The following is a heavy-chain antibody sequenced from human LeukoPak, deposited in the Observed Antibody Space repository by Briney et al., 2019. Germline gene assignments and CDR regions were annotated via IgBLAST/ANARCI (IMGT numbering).Heavy chain of an antibody. CDR2: ISAYNGNT. J-gene: IGHJ3*02. V-gene: IGHV1-18*01. CDR1: GYTFTSYG. CDR3: ARAIPFGRQHDAFDI. D-gene: IGHD3-16*01. Sequence: ASVKVSCKASGYTFTSYGISWVRQPPGQGLEWMGWISAYNGNTNYAQKFQGRVTMTRDTSTSTVYMELSSLRSEDTAVYYCARAIPFGRQHDAFDIWGQGTMVTVSS.